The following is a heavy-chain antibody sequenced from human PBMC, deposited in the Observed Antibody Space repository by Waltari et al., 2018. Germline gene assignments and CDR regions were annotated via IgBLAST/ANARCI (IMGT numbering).Heavy chain of an antibody. CDR2: FDPEDGET. V-gene: IGHV1-24*01. CDR3: ATSVDDYVWGSYRYRVYYFDY. CDR1: GYTLTELS. D-gene: IGHD3-16*02. J-gene: IGHJ4*02. Sequence: QVQLVQSGAEVKKPGSSVKVSCKVSGYTLTELSMHWVRQAPGQGLEWMGGFDPEDGETIYAPNFQGRGTMTEDTSTDTAYMELSSLRSEDTAVYYCATSVDDYVWGSYRYRVYYFDYWGQGTLVTVSS.